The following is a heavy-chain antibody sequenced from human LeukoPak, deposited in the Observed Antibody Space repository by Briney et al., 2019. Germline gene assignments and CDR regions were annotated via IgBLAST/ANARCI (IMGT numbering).Heavy chain of an antibody. CDR3: ARGHQWLVRGVKDAFDI. CDR2: ISYDGSNK. D-gene: IGHD6-19*01. J-gene: IGHJ3*02. Sequence: GGSLRLSCAASGFTFSSYAMHWVRQAPGKGLEWVAVISYDGSNKYYADSVKGRFTISSDNSKNTLYLQMNSLRAEDTAVYYCARGHQWLVRGVKDAFDIWGQGTMVTVSS. V-gene: IGHV3-30-3*01. CDR1: GFTFSSYA.